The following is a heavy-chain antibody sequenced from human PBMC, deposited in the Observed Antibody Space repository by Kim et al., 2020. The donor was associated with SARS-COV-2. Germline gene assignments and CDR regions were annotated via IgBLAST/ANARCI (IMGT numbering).Heavy chain of an antibody. CDR1: GFNFNDYA. Sequence: GGSLRLSCAASGFNFNDYAMHWVRQAPGKGLEWVSGISWNSGTRGYADSVKGRFTVSRDNAKNSLFLEMNSLRPEDTALYYCAKGNPSILNAFDVWGQGTIVSVSS. D-gene: IGHD2-15*01. CDR3: AKGNPSILNAFDV. J-gene: IGHJ3*01. V-gene: IGHV3-9*01. CDR2: ISWNSGTR.